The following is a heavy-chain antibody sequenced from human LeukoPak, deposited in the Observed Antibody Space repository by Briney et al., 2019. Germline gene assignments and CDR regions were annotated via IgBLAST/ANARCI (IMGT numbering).Heavy chain of an antibody. CDR1: GGSISSYY. Sequence: PSETLSLTCTVSGGSISSYYWSWIRQPPGKGLEWIGHIYGSGSTNYNPSLKSRVTLSVDTSKNQFSLKLSSVTAADTAVYYCARSPGGHFDYWGQGTLVTVSS. CDR2: IYGSGST. D-gene: IGHD6-25*01. CDR3: ARSPGGHFDY. J-gene: IGHJ4*02. V-gene: IGHV4-59*01.